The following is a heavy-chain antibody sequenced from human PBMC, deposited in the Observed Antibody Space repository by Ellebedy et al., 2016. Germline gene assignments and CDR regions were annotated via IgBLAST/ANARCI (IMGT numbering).Heavy chain of an antibody. D-gene: IGHD2-8*01. CDR1: GFTFSDYF. V-gene: IGHV3-11*01. Sequence: GGSLRLSXAASGFTFSDYFMSWIRQPPGKGLEWVSYISGDGSTIYYADSVRGRFTISRDNAKNSLYLQMKSLRAEDTAVYYCARDPLLVSPMSDYWGPGTLVTVSS. CDR3: ARDPLLVSPMSDY. J-gene: IGHJ4*02. CDR2: ISGDGSTI.